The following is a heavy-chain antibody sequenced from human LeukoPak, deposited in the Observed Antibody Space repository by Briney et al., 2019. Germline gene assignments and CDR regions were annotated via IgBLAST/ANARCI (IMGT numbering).Heavy chain of an antibody. V-gene: IGHV3-21*01. Sequence: GSLRLSCAASGFTFSSYSMNWVRQAPGKGLEWVSSISSSSSYIYYADSVKGRFTISRDNAKNSLYLQMNSLRDDDTAVYYCARLSYDSGTHYTVYKYWGQGTLVTVSS. CDR2: ISSSSSYI. J-gene: IGHJ4*02. CDR3: ARLSYDSGTHYTVYKY. D-gene: IGHD3-10*01. CDR1: GFTFSSYS.